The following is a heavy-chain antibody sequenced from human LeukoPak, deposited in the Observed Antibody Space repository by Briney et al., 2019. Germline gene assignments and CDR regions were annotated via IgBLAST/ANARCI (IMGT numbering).Heavy chain of an antibody. V-gene: IGHV1-69*06. CDR1: GDTFSNYA. CDR2: IIPIFGTA. CDR3: ARVYRYYYGSGSSFGYMDV. D-gene: IGHD3-10*01. Sequence: SVKVSCKAFGDTFSNYAISWVRQAPGQGLEWMGGIIPIFGTAKYAQKFQGRVTITADTSTSTAYMELRSLRSDDTAVYYCARVYRYYYGSGSSFGYMDVWGKGTTVTVSS. J-gene: IGHJ6*03.